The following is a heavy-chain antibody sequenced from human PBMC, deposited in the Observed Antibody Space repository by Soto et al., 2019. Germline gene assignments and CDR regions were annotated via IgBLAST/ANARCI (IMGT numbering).Heavy chain of an antibody. J-gene: IGHJ4*02. CDR2: IWYDRRNK. CDR3: ARERYYDSSGYYSFDY. CDR1: GFTFSSYG. D-gene: IGHD3-22*01. Sequence: PGGSLRLSCAASGFTFSSYGMHWVRQAPGKGLEWVTVIWYDRRNKYYADSVKGRFTISRDNSKNTLYLQMNILRAEDTAVYYCARERYYDSSGYYSFDYWGQGTLVTVSS. V-gene: IGHV3-33*01.